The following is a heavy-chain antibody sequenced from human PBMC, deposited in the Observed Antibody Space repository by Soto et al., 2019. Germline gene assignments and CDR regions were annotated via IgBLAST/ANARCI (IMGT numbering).Heavy chain of an antibody. CDR3: GTDSVSDWRPGVGY. CDR2: IIPILGIP. Sequence: QVLLVQSGAEVKKPGSSVKVSCKASGVSFSDSTISWVRQAPGQGLEWMGKIIPILGIPNFAQKFQGRVTITADKSTSTAYMELSSLRSEDTAVYYCGTDSVSDWRPGVGYWGQGTRVTVSS. V-gene: IGHV1-69*04. J-gene: IGHJ4*02. D-gene: IGHD6-19*01. CDR1: GVSFSDST.